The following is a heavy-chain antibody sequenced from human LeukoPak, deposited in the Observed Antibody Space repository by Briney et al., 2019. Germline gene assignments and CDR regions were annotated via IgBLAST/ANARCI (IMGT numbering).Heavy chain of an antibody. CDR1: GFTFSTYG. V-gene: IGHV3-33*01. CDR2: IWFDGSNK. J-gene: IGHJ4*02. D-gene: IGHD6-13*01. Sequence: GRSLRLSCVASGFTFSTYGMHWVRQAPGKGPEWVAVIWFDGSNKYYADSVKGRFTISRDNSKNTLYLEMNSLRAEDTAVYYCASAAGPFDNWGQGTLVTVSS. CDR3: ASAAGPFDN.